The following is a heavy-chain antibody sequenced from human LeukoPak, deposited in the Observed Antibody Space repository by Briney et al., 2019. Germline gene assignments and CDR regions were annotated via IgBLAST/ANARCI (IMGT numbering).Heavy chain of an antibody. CDR1: GFTFSSYG. CDR2: ISYDGSNK. CDR3: VKNPDEGLVVVPAAPGFDI. D-gene: IGHD2-2*01. Sequence: GRSLRLSCAASGFTFSSYGMHWVRQAPGKGLEWVAVISYDGSNKYYADSVKGRFTISRDNSKNMLYLQMNSLRAEDTAVYYCVKNPDEGLVVVPAAPGFDIWGQGTMVTVSS. J-gene: IGHJ3*02. V-gene: IGHV3-30*18.